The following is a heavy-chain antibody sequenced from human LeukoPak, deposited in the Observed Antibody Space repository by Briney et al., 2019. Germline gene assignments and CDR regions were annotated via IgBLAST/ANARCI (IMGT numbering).Heavy chain of an antibody. CDR1: GFSFSSYE. V-gene: IGHV3-48*03. CDR3: ARQSSIWNDGTNTDFNY. Sequence: GGSLRLSCVASGFSFSSYEMNWVRQAPGKGLEWISYISTSGFTIYYADSVEGRFTISRDNAKNSLSLQMNSLRAEDTAVYYCARQSSIWNDGTNTDFNYWGQGTLVTVSS. D-gene: IGHD1-1*01. J-gene: IGHJ4*02. CDR2: ISTSGFTI.